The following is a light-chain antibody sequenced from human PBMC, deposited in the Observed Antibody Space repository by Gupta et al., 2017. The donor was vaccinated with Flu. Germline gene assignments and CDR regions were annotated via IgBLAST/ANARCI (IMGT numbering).Light chain of an antibody. CDR2: EGT. V-gene: IGLV2-23*01. Sequence: SALTQPASVSGSLGQSITISCTVTNSDVDIYDLFSWYQQHPGKAPKLIIYEGTKRPSGVSNRFAGSTSANTASLTISGLQAEDEADYYCCSYGAGSTYVFATGTKVTVL. CDR3: CSYGAGSTYV. J-gene: IGLJ1*01. CDR1: NSDVDIYDL.